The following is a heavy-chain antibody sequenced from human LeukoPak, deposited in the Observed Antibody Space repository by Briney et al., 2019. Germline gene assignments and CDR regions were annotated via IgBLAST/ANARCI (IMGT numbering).Heavy chain of an antibody. J-gene: IGHJ1*01. Sequence: GGSLRLSCAPSGLKVGTKSMSWVRQSPGKGLEWVSVIYSGGSTYYADSVNGRSTISRDNSRNTLFLQMKSLEAEDTAFYYCASARGYRCSGECYEFFHDWGQGTLVTVAS. V-gene: IGHV3-53*01. CDR3: ASARGYRCSGECYEFFHD. CDR1: GLKVGTKS. CDR2: IYSGGST. D-gene: IGHD2-21*01.